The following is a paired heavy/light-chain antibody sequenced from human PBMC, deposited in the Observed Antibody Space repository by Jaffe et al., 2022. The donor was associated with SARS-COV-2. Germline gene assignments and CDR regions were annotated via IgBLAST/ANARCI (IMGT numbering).Light chain of an antibody. CDR3: ATWDDGLNGVV. CDR2: RNN. V-gene: IGLV1-44*01. J-gene: IGLJ3*02. CDR1: SSNIGVNI. Sequence: QSALTQPPSASGTPGQRVTISCFGSSSNIGVNIVSWYQQFPGTAPRLLIYRNNQRPSGVPDRFSGSKSGTSASLAISGLQSEDEADYYCATWDDGLNGVVFGGGTKLTVL.
Heavy chain of an antibody. CDR2: IYHSGIA. V-gene: IGHV4-39*02. Sequence: QLQLQESGPGLVKPSETLSLTCTVSGGSISSDNYYWAWFRQPPGKGLEWVGHIYHSGIAYYNPSLKSRVTISVDTSKNHFSLELSSVTAADTAVFYCARWGSGGPMHIDFWSGQFDLWGQGTLVTVSS. D-gene: IGHD3-3*01. CDR3: ARWGSGGPMHIDFWSGQFDL. CDR1: GGSISSDNYY. J-gene: IGHJ4*02.